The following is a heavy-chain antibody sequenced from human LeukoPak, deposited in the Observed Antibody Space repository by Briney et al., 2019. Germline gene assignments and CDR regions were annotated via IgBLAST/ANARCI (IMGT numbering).Heavy chain of an antibody. J-gene: IGHJ4*02. D-gene: IGHD3-10*01. CDR2: ISWDGGST. CDR3: AKDMVRGVIITSIDY. V-gene: IGHV3-43*01. CDR1: GFTFDDYT. Sequence: GGSLRLSCAASGFTFDDYTMHWVRQAPGKGLLWVSLISWDGGSTYYADSVKGRFTISRDNSKNSLYLQMNSLRTQDTALYYCAKDMVRGVIITSIDYGGERTLLTVSS.